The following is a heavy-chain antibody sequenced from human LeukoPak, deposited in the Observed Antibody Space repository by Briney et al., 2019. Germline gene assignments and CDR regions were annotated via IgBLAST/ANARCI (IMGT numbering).Heavy chain of an antibody. Sequence: PSGTLSLTCTVAGGSVSSGSYYWSWIRQPPGQGLEWIGYVYYSGSTKNNPSLNLRVTMSVATSKNQFSLKVTSVTAADTAVYYCTRTNYGDYNWFDPWGQGTLVTVSS. CDR3: TRTNYGDYNWFDP. J-gene: IGHJ5*02. D-gene: IGHD4-17*01. CDR2: VYYSGST. CDR1: GGSVSSGSYY. V-gene: IGHV4-61*01.